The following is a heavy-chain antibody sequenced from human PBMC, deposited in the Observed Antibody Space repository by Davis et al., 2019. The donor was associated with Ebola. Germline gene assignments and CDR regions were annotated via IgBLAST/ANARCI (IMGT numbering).Heavy chain of an antibody. CDR3: KGWSDSGSSHYNWFDP. V-gene: IGHV3-15*07. CDR2: IKSNTDGGTT. CDR1: GFTFSNAW. J-gene: IGHJ5*02. Sequence: PGGSLRLSCAASGFTFSNAWMNWVRQAPGKGLEWVGRIKSNTDGGTTDYAAPVKGRFTISRDDSKNTLYLQMNSLKTEDTAVYYCKGWSDSGSSHYNWFDPWGQGTLVTVSS. D-gene: IGHD1-26*01.